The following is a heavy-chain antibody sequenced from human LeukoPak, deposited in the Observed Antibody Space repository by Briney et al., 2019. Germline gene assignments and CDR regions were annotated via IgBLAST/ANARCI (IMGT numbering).Heavy chain of an antibody. CDR3: ARLRHSGYDSYLFDAFDI. CDR1: GFTFSSYA. J-gene: IGHJ3*02. Sequence: GRSLRLSCAASGFTFSSYAMHWVRQAPGKGLEWVAVISYDGSNKYYADSVKGRFTISRDNSKNTLYLQMNSLRAEDTAVYYCARLRHSGYDSYLFDAFDIWGQGTMVTVSS. CDR2: ISYDGSNK. V-gene: IGHV3-30*01. D-gene: IGHD5-12*01.